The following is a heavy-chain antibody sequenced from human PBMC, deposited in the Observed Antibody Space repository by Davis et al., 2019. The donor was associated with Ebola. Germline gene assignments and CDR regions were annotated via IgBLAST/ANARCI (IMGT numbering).Heavy chain of an antibody. CDR3: ARRIGYCSGGSCYEGNWFDP. CDR1: GGTFSSYA. D-gene: IGHD2-15*01. J-gene: IGHJ5*02. V-gene: IGHV1-69*05. Sequence: SVKVSCKASGGTFSSYAISWVRQAPGQGLEWMGGIIPIFGTANYAQKLQGRVTMTTDTSTSTAYMELRSLRSDDTAVYYCARRIGYCSGGSCYEGNWFDPWGQGTLVTVSS. CDR2: IIPIFGTA.